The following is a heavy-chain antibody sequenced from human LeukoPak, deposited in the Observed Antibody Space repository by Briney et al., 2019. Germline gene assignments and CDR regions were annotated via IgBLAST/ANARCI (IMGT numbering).Heavy chain of an antibody. J-gene: IGHJ4*02. CDR1: GYTFTSYH. CDR2: INPNSGGT. D-gene: IGHD6-13*01. V-gene: IGHV1-2*02. Sequence: ASVKVSCKASGYTFTSYHMHWVRQAPGQGLEWMGWINPNSGGTNYAQKFQGRVTMTRDTSISTAYMELSRLRSDDTAVYYCARCHGSSCPAGFDYWGQGTLVTVSS. CDR3: ARCHGSSCPAGFDY.